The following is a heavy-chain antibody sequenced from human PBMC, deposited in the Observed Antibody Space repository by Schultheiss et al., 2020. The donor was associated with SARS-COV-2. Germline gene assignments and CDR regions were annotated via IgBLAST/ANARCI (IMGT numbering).Heavy chain of an antibody. Sequence: GGSLRLSCAASGFTFSSYWMHWVRQAPGKGLVWVSRINSDGSSTSYADSVKGRFTISRDNAKNTLYLQMNSLRAEDTAVYYCARKGPRSDYYGMDVWGQGTTVTVSS. CDR1: GFTFSSYW. J-gene: IGHJ6*02. CDR3: ARKGPRSDYYGMDV. CDR2: INSDGSST. V-gene: IGHV3-74*01.